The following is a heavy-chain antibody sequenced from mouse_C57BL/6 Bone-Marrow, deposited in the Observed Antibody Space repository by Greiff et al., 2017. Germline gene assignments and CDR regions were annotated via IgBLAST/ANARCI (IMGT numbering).Heavy chain of an antibody. CDR1: GYTFTSYW. CDR3: ARSIDY. CDR2: IDPADSYT. V-gene: IGHV1-59*01. J-gene: IGHJ2*01. Sequence: QVQLQQPGAELVRPGTSVKLSCKASGYTFTSYWMHWVKQRPGQGLEWIGVIDPADSYTNYNQKFKGKATLTADTSSSTAYMQLSSLTSEDSAVYYCARSIDYWGQGTTLTVSS.